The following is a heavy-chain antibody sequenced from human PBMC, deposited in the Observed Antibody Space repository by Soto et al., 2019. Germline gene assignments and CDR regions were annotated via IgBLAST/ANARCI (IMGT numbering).Heavy chain of an antibody. D-gene: IGHD3-22*01. CDR2: IYYSEST. Sequence: WIWIRQHPGKGLEWIGYIYYSESTNYNPSLKSRVTISIDTSESQFSLKLSSVTVADTAVYYCARSDSSGKTRYYFDYWGQGTLVTVSS. CDR3: ARSDSSGKTRYYFDY. V-gene: IGHV4-31*02. J-gene: IGHJ4*02.